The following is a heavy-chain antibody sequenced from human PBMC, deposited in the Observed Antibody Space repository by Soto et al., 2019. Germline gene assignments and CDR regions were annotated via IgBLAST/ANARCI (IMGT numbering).Heavy chain of an antibody. Sequence: QVQLVESGGGVVQSGRSLRLSCAASGFTFSDYGMHWVRQAPGKGLEWVAVISYDGSNKYYADSVKGRFTISRDNSKNTLYLQMNSLRAEDTAVYYCARDQGLSAMGYYYYGMDVWGQGTTVTVSS. CDR3: ARDQGLSAMGYYYYGMDV. V-gene: IGHV3-30*03. J-gene: IGHJ6*02. CDR1: GFTFSDYG. D-gene: IGHD2-2*01. CDR2: ISYDGSNK.